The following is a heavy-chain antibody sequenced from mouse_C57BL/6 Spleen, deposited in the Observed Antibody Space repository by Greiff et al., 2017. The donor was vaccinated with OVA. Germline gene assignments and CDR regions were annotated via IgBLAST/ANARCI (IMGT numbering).Heavy chain of an antibody. CDR3: ARSDYYGSRGYAMDY. V-gene: IGHV1-19*01. CDR1: GYTFTDYY. Sequence: EVKLMESGPVLVKPGASVKMSCKASGYTFTDYYMNWVKQSHGKSLEWIGVINPYNGGTSYNQKFKGKATLTVDKSSSTAYMELNSLTSEDSAVYYCARSDYYGSRGYAMDYWGQGTSVTVSS. D-gene: IGHD1-1*01. J-gene: IGHJ4*01. CDR2: INPYNGGT.